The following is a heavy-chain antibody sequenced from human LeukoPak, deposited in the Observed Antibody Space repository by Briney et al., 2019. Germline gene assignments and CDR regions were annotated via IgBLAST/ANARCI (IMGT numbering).Heavy chain of an antibody. D-gene: IGHD3-22*01. CDR1: GGTFSIYA. CDR2: IIPIFGTA. CDR3: AREDQSHYYDSSGYANWFDP. Sequence: GSSVKVSCKASGGTFSIYAISWVRQAPGQGLEWMGGIIPIFGTANYAQKFQGRVTITTDESTSTAYMELSSLRSEDTAVYYCAREDQSHYYDSSGYANWFDPWGQGTLVTVSS. J-gene: IGHJ5*02. V-gene: IGHV1-69*05.